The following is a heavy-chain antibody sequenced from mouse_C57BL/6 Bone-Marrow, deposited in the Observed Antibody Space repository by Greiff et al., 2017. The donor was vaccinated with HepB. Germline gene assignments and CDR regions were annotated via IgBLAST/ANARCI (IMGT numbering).Heavy chain of an antibody. J-gene: IGHJ4*01. CDR3: ARSYACYYAMDY. CDR2: IDPNSGGT. CDR1: GYTFTSYW. Sequence: VQLQESGAELVKPGASVKLSCKASGYTFTSYWMHWVKQRPGRGLEWIGRIDPNSGGTKCNEKFKSKATLTVDKPSSTAYMQLSSLTSEDSAVYYCARSYACYYAMDYWGQGTSVTVSS. D-gene: IGHD6-5*01. V-gene: IGHV1-72*01.